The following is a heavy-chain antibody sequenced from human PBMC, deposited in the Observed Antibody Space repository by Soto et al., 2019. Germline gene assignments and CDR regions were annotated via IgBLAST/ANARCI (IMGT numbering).Heavy chain of an antibody. J-gene: IGHJ4*02. D-gene: IGHD3-22*01. CDR3: ARADTYYYDSSGYYYEGG. CDR2: IIPIFGTA. CDR1: GGTFSSYA. Sequence: ASVKVSCKASGGTFSSYAISWVRQAPGQGLEWMGGIIPIFGTANYAQKFQGRVTITADESTSTAYMELSSLRSEDTAVYYCARADTYYYDSSGYYYEGGWGKGTLVTVSS. V-gene: IGHV1-69*13.